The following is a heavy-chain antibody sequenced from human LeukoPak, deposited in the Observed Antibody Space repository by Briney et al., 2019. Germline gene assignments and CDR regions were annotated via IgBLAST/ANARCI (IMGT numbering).Heavy chain of an antibody. V-gene: IGHV1-2*02. J-gene: IGHJ4*02. D-gene: IGHD3-10*01. Sequence: ASVKVSCKAPGYTFMGYYMHWVRQAPGQGLEWMGWINPNSGGTNSAQKFQGRVTMTRDTSISTAYMELSGLRSDDTAVYYCARDVGSGNYYNCFDYWGQGTLGTVSS. CDR1: GYTFMGYY. CDR3: ARDVGSGNYYNCFDY. CDR2: INPNSGGT.